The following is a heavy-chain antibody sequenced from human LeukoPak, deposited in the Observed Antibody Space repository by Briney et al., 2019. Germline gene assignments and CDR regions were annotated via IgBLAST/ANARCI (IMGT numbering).Heavy chain of an antibody. D-gene: IGHD2-8*01. CDR3: ARGSRSVSIRLGYCTNGVCYDY. V-gene: IGHV1-2*02. J-gene: IGHJ4*02. CDR2: INPNSGGT. CDR1: GYTFTGYY. Sequence: ASVKVSCKASGYTFTGYYMHWVRQAPGQGLEWMGWINPNSGGTNYAQKFQGRVTMTRDTSISTAYMELSRLGSDDTAVYYCARGSRSVSIRLGYCTNGVCYDYWGQGTLVTVSS.